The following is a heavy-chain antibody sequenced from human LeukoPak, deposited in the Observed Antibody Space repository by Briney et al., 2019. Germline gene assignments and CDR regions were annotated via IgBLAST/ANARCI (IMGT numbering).Heavy chain of an antibody. CDR3: APDLDAYRGSPGGLGLDY. CDR2: FDPEDGGT. Sequence: AAGKVCCKGSGYTLTELCMHWMRPAPGKGIGRVGGFDPEDGGTIYAQKLQGRVPMPEDTSTDTDYMELTSLRSEDTAVYYCAPDLDAYRGSPGGLGLDYWGQGTMVTVPS. J-gene: IGHJ4*02. D-gene: IGHD3-16*01. V-gene: IGHV1-24*01. CDR1: GYTLTELC.